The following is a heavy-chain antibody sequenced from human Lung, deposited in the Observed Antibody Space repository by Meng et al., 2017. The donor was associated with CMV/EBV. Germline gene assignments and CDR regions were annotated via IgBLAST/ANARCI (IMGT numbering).Heavy chain of an antibody. CDR1: GGXISSSSYY. D-gene: IGHD3-3*01. CDR2: IYYSGST. J-gene: IGHJ4*02. CDR3: ASTNYDFWSGYWRGNFDY. Sequence: SXTXSLXCTVSGGXISSSSYYWGWIRQPPGKGLEWIGSIYYSGSTYYNPSLKSRVTISVDTSKNQFSLKLSSVTAADTAVYYCASTNYDFWSGYWRGNFDYXGQGXLVTVSS. V-gene: IGHV4-39*07.